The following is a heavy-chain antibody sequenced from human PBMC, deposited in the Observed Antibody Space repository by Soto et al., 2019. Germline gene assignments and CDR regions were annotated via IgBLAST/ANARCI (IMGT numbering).Heavy chain of an antibody. CDR1: GYTLTELA. CDR2: FDPEDGET. CDR3: ANYGSGSYPNFDY. V-gene: IGHV1-24*01. Sequence: ASVKVSCKVSGYTLTELAMHWVRQAPGKGLEWMGGFDPEDGETIYAQKFQGRVTMTEDTSTDTAYMELSSLRSEDTAVYYCANYGSGSYPNFDYWGQGTLVTVSS. D-gene: IGHD3-10*01. J-gene: IGHJ4*02.